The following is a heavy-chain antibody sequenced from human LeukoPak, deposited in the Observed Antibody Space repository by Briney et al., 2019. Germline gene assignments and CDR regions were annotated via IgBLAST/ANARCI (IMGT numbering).Heavy chain of an antibody. CDR2: IYSGGST. J-gene: IGHJ3*02. V-gene: IGHV3-53*01. Sequence: GGSLRLSCAASGFTVSSNYMTWVRQAPGKGLEWVSVIYSGGSTYYADSVKGRFTISRDNSKNTLYLQMNSLRAEDTAVNYCARGLAVAGTGDAFDIWGQGTMVTVSS. D-gene: IGHD6-19*01. CDR3: ARGLAVAGTGDAFDI. CDR1: GFTVSSNY.